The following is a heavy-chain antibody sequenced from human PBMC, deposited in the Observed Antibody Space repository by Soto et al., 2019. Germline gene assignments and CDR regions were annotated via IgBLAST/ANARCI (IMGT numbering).Heavy chain of an antibody. J-gene: IGHJ4*02. CDR1: GYTFTSYG. Sequence: QVQLVQSGAEVKKPGASVKVSFKASGYTFTSYGISWVRQAPGQGLEWMGWISAYNGNTNYAPKHPGRVTLTTDTSPSTAYMGLRSLGSDDTAVYYSAREYGSGSRFDYWGQGTLVTVSS. D-gene: IGHD3-10*01. CDR2: ISAYNGNT. CDR3: AREYGSGSRFDY. V-gene: IGHV1-18*01.